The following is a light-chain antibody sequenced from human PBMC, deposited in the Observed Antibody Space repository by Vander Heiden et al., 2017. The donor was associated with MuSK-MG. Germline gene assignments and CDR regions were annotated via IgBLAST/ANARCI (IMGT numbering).Light chain of an antibody. V-gene: IGLV1-40*01. CDR1: SSNIGASYY. CDR2: GNS. J-gene: IGLJ2*01. CDR3: QSYDSSLSGFVV. Sequence: QPVLTQPPSVSGAPGQRVTTSCTGSSSNIGASYYVHWYQQLPGTAPKLLIYGNSNRPSGVPDRFSGAKSGTSASLAITGLQAEDEAEYYYQSYDSSLSGFVVFGGGTKLTVL.